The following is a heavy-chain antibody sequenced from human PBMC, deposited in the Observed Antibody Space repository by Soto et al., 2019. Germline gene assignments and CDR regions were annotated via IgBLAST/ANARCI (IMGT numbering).Heavy chain of an antibody. D-gene: IGHD2-2*01. J-gene: IGHJ6*02. CDR1: GFTFSDYA. V-gene: IGHV3-23*04. CDR2: TRSNGEYT. CDR3: AKDSRNVAVSAARVYGMDV. Sequence: EVQVVESGGGVVPPGGSLRLSCAGSGFTFSDYAMTWVRQAPGKGLEWVSTTRSNGEYTYYGDSEKGRFTVSRDNSKNTLYVEMSSVRAEDTAVYYCAKDSRNVAVSAARVYGMDVWGQGTTVTVSS.